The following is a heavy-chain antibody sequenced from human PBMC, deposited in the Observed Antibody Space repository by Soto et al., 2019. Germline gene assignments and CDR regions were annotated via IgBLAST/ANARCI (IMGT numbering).Heavy chain of an antibody. Sequence: GGSLRLSCAASGFTFSSYAMHWVRQAPGKGLEWVAVISYDGSNKYYADSVKGRFTISRDNSKNTLYLQMNSLSAEDTAVYYCARGSPLLYFDLLLPQFDYWGQGTLVTVSS. J-gene: IGHJ4*02. CDR3: ARGSPLLYFDLLLPQFDY. CDR2: ISYDGSNK. CDR1: GFTFSSYA. D-gene: IGHD3-9*01. V-gene: IGHV3-30-3*01.